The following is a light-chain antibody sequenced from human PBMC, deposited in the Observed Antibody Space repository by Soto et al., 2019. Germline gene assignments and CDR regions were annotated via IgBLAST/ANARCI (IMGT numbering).Light chain of an antibody. Sequence: QSALTQPASVSESPGQSITISCTGSSSDVGGYKYVSWYQQHPGKAPKLLIYDVTNRPSGVSNRFSGSKSGYTASLTISVLQSEDEADYCSSYTSFKTLVLGTGTKVTVL. CDR2: DVT. CDR1: SSDVGGYKY. V-gene: IGLV2-14*01. J-gene: IGLJ1*01. CDR3: SSYTSFKTLV.